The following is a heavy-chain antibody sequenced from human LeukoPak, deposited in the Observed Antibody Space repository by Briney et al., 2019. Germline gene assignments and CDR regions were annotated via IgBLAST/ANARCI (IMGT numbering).Heavy chain of an antibody. V-gene: IGHV4-59*01. CDR3: ARLRGRRATDY. CDR2: IYYIGGT. Sequence: TSETLSLTCTVSGGSISSYYWSWIRQPPGKGLEWIGYIYYIGGTNYNPSLKSRVTISVDTSKNQFSLKLSSVTAADTAVYYCARLRGRRATDYWGQGTLVTVSS. D-gene: IGHD2-15*01. J-gene: IGHJ4*02. CDR1: GGSISSYY.